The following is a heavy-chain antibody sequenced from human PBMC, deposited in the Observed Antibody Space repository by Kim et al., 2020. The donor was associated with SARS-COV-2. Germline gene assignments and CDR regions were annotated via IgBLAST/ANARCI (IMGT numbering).Heavy chain of an antibody. V-gene: IGHV4-30-2*06. Sequence: SETLSLTCAVSGGSMNRDDYSWSWIRQSPGRGLEWIGYIFNSGRTHYNPSLKSRVTISLDRSKNQFSLRLTSVTAADTAVYYCTRGGSHRYTYYTAFDPWGQGTLVTVSS. D-gene: IGHD3-16*02. CDR2: IFNSGRT. CDR3: TRGGSHRYTYYTAFDP. J-gene: IGHJ5*02. CDR1: GGSMNRDDYS.